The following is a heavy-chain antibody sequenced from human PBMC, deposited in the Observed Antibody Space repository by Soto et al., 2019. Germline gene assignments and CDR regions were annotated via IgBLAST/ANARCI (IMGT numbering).Heavy chain of an antibody. J-gene: IGHJ6*02. Sequence: PGESLKISCKGSGYSFTSYWISWVRQMPGKGLEWMGRIDPSDSYTNYSPSFQGHVTISADKSISTAYLQWSSLRASDTAMYCCGRRVVVAAKHYYSYYGMDVWGHGGKVTDSS. CDR2: IDPSDSYT. D-gene: IGHD2-15*01. CDR1: GYSFTSYW. V-gene: IGHV5-10-1*01. CDR3: GRRVVVAAKHYYSYYGMDV.